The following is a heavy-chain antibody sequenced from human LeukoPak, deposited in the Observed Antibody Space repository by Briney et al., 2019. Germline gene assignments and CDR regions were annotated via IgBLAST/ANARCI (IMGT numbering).Heavy chain of an antibody. V-gene: IGHV4-39*01. J-gene: IGHJ4*02. CDR3: SSSITSSRSWFTFDY. CDR1: GGSISSSSYY. CDR2: IYYSGST. Sequence: PSETLSLTCTVSGGSISSSSYYWGWIRQPPGKGLEWIGSIYYSGSTYYNPSLKSRFTISVDTSKNQLSLKLSSVTAADTAVYYCSSSITSSRSWFTFDYWGQGILVTVSS. D-gene: IGHD6-13*01.